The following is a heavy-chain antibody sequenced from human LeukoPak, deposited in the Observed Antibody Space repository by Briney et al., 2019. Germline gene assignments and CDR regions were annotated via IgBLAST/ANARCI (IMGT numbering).Heavy chain of an antibody. J-gene: IGHJ4*02. CDR3: AKVGSSGYLEYYFDY. V-gene: IGHV3-23*01. CDR2: ISGSGGST. Sequence: GGSLRLSCAASGFAFSSYAMSWVRQAPGRGLEWVSAISGSGGSTYYADSVKGRFTISRDNSKNTLYLQMNSLRAEDTAVYYCAKVGSSGYLEYYFDYWGQGTLVTVSS. D-gene: IGHD3-22*01. CDR1: GFAFSSYA.